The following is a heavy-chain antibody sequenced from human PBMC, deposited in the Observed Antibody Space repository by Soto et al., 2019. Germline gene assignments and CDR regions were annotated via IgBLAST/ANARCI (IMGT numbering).Heavy chain of an antibody. CDR1: GFTFSTYA. CDR2: ISYTGANQ. Sequence: QVRLVESGGGAVQPGDSLRLSCDASGFTFSTYALHWVRQAPGKGLEWVAFISYTGANQYYADSVKGRFTVSRDNPKNIASLQMTSLKPEDSAVYCARDAFLYSRGAYYDHWGQGTLVTVSS. D-gene: IGHD4-4*01. J-gene: IGHJ4*02. V-gene: IGHV3-30-3*01. CDR3: ARDAFLYSRGAYYDH.